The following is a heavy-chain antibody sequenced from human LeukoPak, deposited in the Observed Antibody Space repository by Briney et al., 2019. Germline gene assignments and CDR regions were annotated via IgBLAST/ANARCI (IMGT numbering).Heavy chain of an antibody. J-gene: IGHJ4*02. V-gene: IGHV3-74*01. CDR1: GFTFSTYW. D-gene: IGHD3-22*01. Sequence: GGSLRLSCAASGFTFSTYWMHWVRQAPGKGLVWFSRIKYDGSMTTYGDSVKGRFSISRDNAKNTVDLQMNSLRAEDTAVYYCARGASSAYYVDYWGQGTLVSVSS. CDR3: ARGASSAYYVDY. CDR2: IKYDGSMT.